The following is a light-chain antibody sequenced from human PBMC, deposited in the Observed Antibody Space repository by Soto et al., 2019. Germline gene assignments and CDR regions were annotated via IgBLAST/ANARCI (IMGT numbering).Light chain of an antibody. CDR3: QQYNNWPPLT. Sequence: DIVMTQSPATLSVSPGERATLSCMSSQSVSSNLAWYQQKPGQAPRLLIYGASTRATGIPARFSGSGSGTEFTLTISSLQSEDFAVYYCQQYNNWPPLTFGGGTKV. CDR1: QSVSSN. J-gene: IGKJ4*01. V-gene: IGKV3-15*01. CDR2: GAS.